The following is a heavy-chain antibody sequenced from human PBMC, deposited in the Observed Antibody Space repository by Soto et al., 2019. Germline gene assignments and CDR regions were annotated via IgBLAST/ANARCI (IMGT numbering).Heavy chain of an antibody. CDR3: ARGTGTAAGDY. D-gene: IGHD6-13*01. Sequence: SETLSLTCTVSGGSISSYYWSWIRQPPGKGLEWIGYIYYSGSTNYNPSLKSRVTISVDTSKNQFSLKLSSVTAADTAVYYCARGTGTAAGDYWGQGTLVTVSS. CDR2: IYYSGST. CDR1: GGSISSYY. J-gene: IGHJ4*02. V-gene: IGHV4-59*01.